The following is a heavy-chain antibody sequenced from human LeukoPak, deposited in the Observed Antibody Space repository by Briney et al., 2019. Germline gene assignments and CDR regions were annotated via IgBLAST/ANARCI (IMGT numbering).Heavy chain of an antibody. Sequence: GASVKVSCKASGGTFSSYAISWVRQAPGQGLEWMGGIIPIFGTANYAQKFQGRVTTTADESTSTAYMELSSLRSGDTAVYYCARLSALEFDPWGQGTLVTVSS. CDR3: ARLSALEFDP. D-gene: IGHD3-16*02. V-gene: IGHV1-69*01. CDR2: IIPIFGTA. CDR1: GGTFSSYA. J-gene: IGHJ5*02.